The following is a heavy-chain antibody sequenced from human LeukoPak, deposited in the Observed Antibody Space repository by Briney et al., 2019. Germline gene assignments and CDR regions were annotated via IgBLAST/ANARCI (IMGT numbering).Heavy chain of an antibody. V-gene: IGHV3-7*01. CDR1: GLIFSNHW. D-gene: IGHD3-10*01. J-gene: IGHJ6*03. CDR2: IQPDGSEE. CDR3: ARGWNYYGSGSYYSAGYYYYYMDV. Sequence: GGSLRLSCAASGLIFSNHWMSWVRQAPGQDLEWVGNIQPDGSEEYPVDSVKGRFTISRDNAKNSLYLQMNSLRAEETAVYYCARGWNYYGSGSYYSAGYYYYYMDVWGKGTTVTVSS.